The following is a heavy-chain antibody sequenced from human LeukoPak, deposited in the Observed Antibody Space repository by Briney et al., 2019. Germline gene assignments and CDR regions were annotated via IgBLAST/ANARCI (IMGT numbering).Heavy chain of an antibody. Sequence: ASVKVSCKTSGFTFTGDYFHWLRQAPGQGLEWMGSIDANSGGTEYAQKFQGRVTMTRDTSLSTAYMEVTSLTSDDTAVYYCARDLFWTGYYYFDFWGQGTLVTVSS. CDR1: GFTFTGDY. CDR3: ARDLFWTGYYYFDF. J-gene: IGHJ4*02. CDR2: IDANSGGT. V-gene: IGHV1-2*02. D-gene: IGHD3-3*01.